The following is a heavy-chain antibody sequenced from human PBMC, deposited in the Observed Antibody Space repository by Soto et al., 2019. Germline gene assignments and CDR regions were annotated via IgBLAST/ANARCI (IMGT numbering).Heavy chain of an antibody. CDR2: ISYDGSNK. D-gene: IGHD5-18*01. CDR1: GFTFSNYA. Sequence: QVQLVESGGGVVQPGRSLRLSCAASGFTFSNYAMHWVRQAPGKGLEWVAVISYDGSNKYYADSVKGRFTISRDNSKNALYLQMNSLRAEDTAVYYCARDLGRGMATPMVVDDWGQGTLVTVSS. J-gene: IGHJ4*02. CDR3: ARDLGRGMATPMVVDD. V-gene: IGHV3-30-3*01.